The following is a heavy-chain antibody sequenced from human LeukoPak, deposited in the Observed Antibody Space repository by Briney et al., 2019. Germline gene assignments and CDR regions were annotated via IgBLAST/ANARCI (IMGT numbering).Heavy chain of an antibody. Sequence: GGSLRLSCAASGFTFSSYGMHWVRQAPGKGLEWVAVISYDGSNKYYADSVKGRFTISRDNAKNSLYLQMNSLRAEDTAVYYCARDNIAGLWGQGTLVTVSS. J-gene: IGHJ4*02. D-gene: IGHD5-12*01. CDR1: GFTFSSYG. CDR2: ISYDGSNK. V-gene: IGHV3-30*03. CDR3: ARDNIAGL.